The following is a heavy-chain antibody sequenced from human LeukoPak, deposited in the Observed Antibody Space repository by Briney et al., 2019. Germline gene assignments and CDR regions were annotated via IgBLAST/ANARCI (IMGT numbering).Heavy chain of an antibody. Sequence: GGSLRLSCAASGFTFSSYTMHWIRQAPGKGLEWVSSISGSNSYIFYADSVKGRFTVSRDNAKDSLYLQMNSLRAEDTAVYYCARAHGVTIFGVVMYDAFGIWGQGTLVTVSS. CDR3: ARAHGVTIFGVVMYDAFGI. D-gene: IGHD3-3*01. CDR1: GFTFSSYT. CDR2: ISGSNSYI. V-gene: IGHV3-21*04. J-gene: IGHJ4*02.